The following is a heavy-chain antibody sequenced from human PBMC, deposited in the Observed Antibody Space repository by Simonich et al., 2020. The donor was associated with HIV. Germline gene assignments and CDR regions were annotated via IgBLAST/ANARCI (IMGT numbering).Heavy chain of an antibody. CDR2: ISSRSSYK. CDR3: ARDGRKGSSTSCSDY. J-gene: IGHJ4*02. CDR1: GFTFSSYS. D-gene: IGHD2-2*01. V-gene: IGHV3-21*01. Sequence: EVQLVESGGGLVKPGGSLRLSCAASGFTFSSYSMNWVRQAPGKGLEWVSSISSRSSYKYYADAVKGRFTISRDNAKNSLYLQMNSLRAEDTAVYYCARDGRKGSSTSCSDYWGQGTLVTVSS.